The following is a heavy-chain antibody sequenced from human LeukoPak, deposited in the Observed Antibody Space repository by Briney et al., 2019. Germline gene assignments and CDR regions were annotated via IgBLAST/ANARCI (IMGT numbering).Heavy chain of an antibody. V-gene: IGHV3-7*01. CDR1: GFIFTTYW. J-gene: IGHJ3*01. CDR2: IKQDGSET. CDR3: VRGFDGTNAFDL. Sequence: GGSLRLSCGASGFIFTTYWLNWVRQAPGKGRDGVANIKQDGSETYYVDSVKGRFTISRDNDKNSVYLQMGSLRVEDTAVYYCVRGFDGTNAFDLWGQGTMVTVSS. D-gene: IGHD3-9*01.